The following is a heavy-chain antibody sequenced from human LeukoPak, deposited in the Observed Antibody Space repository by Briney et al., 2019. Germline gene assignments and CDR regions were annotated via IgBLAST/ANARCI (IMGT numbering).Heavy chain of an antibody. CDR3: VKDLVSAVIPFYFDY. CDR2: ISSSGDNT. J-gene: IGHJ4*02. D-gene: IGHD2-21*01. V-gene: IGHV3-23*01. CDR1: GFSISNDW. Sequence: GGSLRLSCAASGFSISNDWMSWVRQAPGKGLQWVSGISSSGDNTYYADSVKGRFTISRDNSKNTLYLQMNTLRAEDTAFYYCVKDLVSAVIPFYFDYWGQGTLVTVSS.